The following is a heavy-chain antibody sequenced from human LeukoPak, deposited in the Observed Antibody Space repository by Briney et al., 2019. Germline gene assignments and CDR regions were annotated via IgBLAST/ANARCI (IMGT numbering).Heavy chain of an antibody. CDR2: IRPANSDT. J-gene: IGHJ4*02. Sequence: GESLKISCKGSGYTFTSHWIAWVRQMPGKGLEWMGIIRPANSDTRYSPSFEGQDTISADKSISTAYLQWSSLEASDTAMYYCARRYCSGTTCYNFDLWGQGTLVTVSS. V-gene: IGHV5-51*01. CDR1: GYTFTSHW. D-gene: IGHD2-15*01. CDR3: ARRYCSGTTCYNFDL.